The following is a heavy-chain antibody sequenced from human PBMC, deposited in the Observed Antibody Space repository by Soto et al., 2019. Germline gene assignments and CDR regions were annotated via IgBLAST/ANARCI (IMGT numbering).Heavy chain of an antibody. D-gene: IGHD3-3*01. Sequence: QVQLVQSGAEVKKPGSSVKVSCKASGGTLSNYAIAWVRLAPGQGLEWVGGVIPIFSIMKYAQKFQDRVTFTADDPSNTAYMELSSLKSEDTAVYYCARGRTIFGVVNFDYWGQGTLVTVSS. CDR3: ARGRTIFGVVNFDY. CDR1: GGTLSNYA. CDR2: VIPIFSIM. V-gene: IGHV1-69*01. J-gene: IGHJ4*02.